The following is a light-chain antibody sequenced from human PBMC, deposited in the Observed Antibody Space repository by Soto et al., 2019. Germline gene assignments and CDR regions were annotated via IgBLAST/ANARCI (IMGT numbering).Light chain of an antibody. CDR1: QSVSSSY. Sequence: EIVFTQSPATLSLSPGERATLSCRASQSVSSSYLAFYQQKPGQAPRLLLYDASSRATGIPDRFSGSGSGTAFTLTISRLEPEDFAVYYCQQYGSYPWTFGQGTRLEIK. V-gene: IGKV3-20*01. CDR2: DAS. J-gene: IGKJ5*01. CDR3: QQYGSYPWT.